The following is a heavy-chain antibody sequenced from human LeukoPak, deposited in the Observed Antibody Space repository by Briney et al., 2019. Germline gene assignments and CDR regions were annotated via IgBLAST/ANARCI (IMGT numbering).Heavy chain of an antibody. CDR3: AREVYDILTGYYLD. D-gene: IGHD3-9*01. Sequence: GGSLRLSCAASGFTVSSNYMSWVRRAPGKGLEGVSVIYSGGSTYYADSVKGRFTISRDNSKNTLYLQMNSLRAEDTAVYYCAREVYDILTGYYLDWGQGTLVTVSS. CDR2: IYSGGST. V-gene: IGHV3-53*01. CDR1: GFTVSSNY. J-gene: IGHJ4*02.